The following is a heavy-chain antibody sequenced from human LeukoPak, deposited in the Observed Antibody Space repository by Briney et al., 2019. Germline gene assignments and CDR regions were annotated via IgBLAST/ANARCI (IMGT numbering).Heavy chain of an antibody. CDR1: GFTFSSYS. J-gene: IGHJ4*02. V-gene: IGHV3-48*04. CDR3: VRDLRQWLRFSFFDS. CDR2: ISNSSGTI. Sequence: PGGSLRLSCAASGFTFSSYSMNWVRQAPGKGLEWVSYISNSSGTIYYADSVKGRFTMSRDNTKNSLYPQMNSLRAEDTAVYYCVRDLRQWLRFSFFDSWGQGTLVTVSS. D-gene: IGHD5-12*01.